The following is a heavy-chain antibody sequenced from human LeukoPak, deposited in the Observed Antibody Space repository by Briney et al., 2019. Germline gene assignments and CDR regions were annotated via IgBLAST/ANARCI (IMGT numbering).Heavy chain of an antibody. V-gene: IGHV3-49*03. CDR1: GFTFGDYA. CDR2: IRSKAYGGTT. CDR3: TRDFRPIWLYFDY. D-gene: IGHD5-18*01. Sequence: GGSLRLSCTASGFTFGDYAMSWFRQAPGKGLEWVGFIRSKAYGGTTEYAASVKGRFTISRDDSKSIAYLQMNSLKTEDTAVYYCTRDFRPIWLYFDYWGQGTLVTVSS. J-gene: IGHJ4*02.